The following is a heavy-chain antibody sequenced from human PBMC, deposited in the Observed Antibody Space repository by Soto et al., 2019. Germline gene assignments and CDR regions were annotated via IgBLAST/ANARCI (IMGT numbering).Heavy chain of an antibody. CDR1: GGSFSGYY. J-gene: IGHJ6*03. Sequence: SETLSLTCAVYGGSFSGYYWSWIRQPPGKGLEWIGEINHSGSTNYNPSLKSRVTISVDTSKNQFSLKLSSVTAADTAVYYCARGPQELPYGRGYYYYVDVWGKGTTVTVSS. CDR2: INHSGST. CDR3: ARGPQELPYGRGYYYYVDV. V-gene: IGHV4-34*01. D-gene: IGHD2-2*02.